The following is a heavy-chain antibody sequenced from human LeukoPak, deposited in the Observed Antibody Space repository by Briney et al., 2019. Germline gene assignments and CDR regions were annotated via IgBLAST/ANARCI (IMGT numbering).Heavy chain of an antibody. J-gene: IGHJ4*02. D-gene: IGHD3-16*01. V-gene: IGHV3-7*01. CDR1: GFTYGSYW. CDR3: ARDHWGPGDY. Sequence: GGSLRLSCAASGFTYGSYWMSWVRQAPGKGLEWVANIKHDRSEKYYVDSVKGRFTISRDNAKNSLYLQMNSLRAEDTAVFYCARDHWGPGDYWGQGTLVTVSS. CDR2: IKHDRSEK.